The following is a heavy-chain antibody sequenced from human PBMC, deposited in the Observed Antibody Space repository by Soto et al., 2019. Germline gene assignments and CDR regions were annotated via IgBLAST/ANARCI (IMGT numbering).Heavy chain of an antibody. J-gene: IGHJ4*02. CDR1: W. CDR2: IYHSGST. CDR3: ARSYYYDSSGSKN. D-gene: IGHD3-22*01. V-gene: IGHV4-4*02. Sequence: WWSWVRQPPGKGLEWIGEIYHSGSTNYNPSLKSRVTISVDKSKNQFSLKLSSVTAADTAVYYCARSYYYDSSGSKNWGQGTLVTVSS.